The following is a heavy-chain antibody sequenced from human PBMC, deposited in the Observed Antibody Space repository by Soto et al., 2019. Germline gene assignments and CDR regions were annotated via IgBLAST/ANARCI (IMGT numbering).Heavy chain of an antibody. V-gene: IGHV1-46*01. Sequence: SVKVSCKASGYTFTRYYMHWVRQAPGQGLEWKGKINPSGGSTSYAQKFQGRVTITTDKSTSTAYMDLSSLRSEDTAVYYCARAVRLSIFGVVPPNYYYGMDVWGQGTTVTVSS. CDR3: ARAVRLSIFGVVPPNYYYGMDV. CDR2: INPSGGST. CDR1: GYTFTRYY. J-gene: IGHJ6*02. D-gene: IGHD3-3*01.